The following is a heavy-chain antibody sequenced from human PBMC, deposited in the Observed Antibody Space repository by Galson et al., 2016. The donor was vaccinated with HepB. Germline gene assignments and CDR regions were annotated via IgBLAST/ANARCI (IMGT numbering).Heavy chain of an antibody. J-gene: IGHJ6*02. CDR3: ARSHYYDSNFYFYGMDV. CDR1: GFDFSDYG. CDR2: IRRSSSTT. V-gene: IGHV3-48*02. D-gene: IGHD3-22*01. Sequence: SLRLSCAASGFDFSDYGMNWVRQAPGRGLEWVAYIRRSSSTTYYADSVKGRFTNARDNANNSLYLQMSSLRDEDTALYYCARSHYYDSNFYFYGMDVWGQGTTVTVSS.